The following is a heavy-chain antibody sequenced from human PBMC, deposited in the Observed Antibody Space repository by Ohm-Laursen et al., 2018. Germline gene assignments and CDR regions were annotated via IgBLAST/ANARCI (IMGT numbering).Heavy chain of an antibody. J-gene: IGHJ4*02. CDR2: INPQSGGI. D-gene: IGHD6-19*01. Sequence: ASVKVSCKASGYTFTDYYIHWVRQAPGQGLEWMGWINPQSGGIDYAQKFQGWVTMTRDTSITTAYMDLSRLTFDDTAVYYCARAGIAVAGQFDYWGQGTLVTVSS. CDR1: GYTFTDYY. V-gene: IGHV1-2*04. CDR3: ARAGIAVAGQFDY.